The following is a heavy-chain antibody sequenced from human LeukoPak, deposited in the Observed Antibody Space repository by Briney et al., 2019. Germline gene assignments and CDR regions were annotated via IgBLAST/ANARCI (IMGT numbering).Heavy chain of an antibody. V-gene: IGHV3-7*02. CDR1: GFTFTNAW. D-gene: IGHD1-14*01. J-gene: IGHJ4*02. CDR3: ARNRAWAFDY. Sequence: GGSLRLSCVASGFTFTNAWMSWVRQAPGKGLEWVTNIKQDGSEKYYVDSVKGRFTFSRDNAKNSLYLQMNSLRVEDTAVYYCARNRAWAFDYWARDPWSPSPQ. CDR2: IKQDGSEK.